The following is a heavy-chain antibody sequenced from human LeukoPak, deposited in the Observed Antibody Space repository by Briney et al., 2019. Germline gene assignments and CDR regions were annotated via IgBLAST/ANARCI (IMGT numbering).Heavy chain of an antibody. D-gene: IGHD2-15*01. J-gene: IGHJ5*02. CDR1: GGSISSGGYS. Sequence: SETLSLTCAVSGGSISSGGYSWRWLRQPPGKGLEWIGYIYHSGSTYYNPSLKSRVTISVDRSKNQFSLKLSSVTAADTAVYYCARERTRGGYCSGGSCPNWFDPWGQGTLVTVSS. CDR2: IYHSGST. V-gene: IGHV4-30-2*01. CDR3: ARERTRGGYCSGGSCPNWFDP.